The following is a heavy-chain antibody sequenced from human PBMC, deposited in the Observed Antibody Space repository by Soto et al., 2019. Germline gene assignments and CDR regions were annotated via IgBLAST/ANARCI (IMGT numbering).Heavy chain of an antibody. CDR1: GGSISSYY. V-gene: IGHV4-59*01. CDR2: TYYSGST. CDR3: ARTYCSGANCYPGGNWFDP. Sequence: SETLSLTCTVSGGSISSYYWSWIRQPPGKGLEWIGYTYYSGSTNYNPSLKSRVTMSVDTSKNQFSLKLNSVTAADTAVYYCARTYCSGANCYPGGNWFDPWGQGTLVTVSS. J-gene: IGHJ5*02. D-gene: IGHD2-15*01.